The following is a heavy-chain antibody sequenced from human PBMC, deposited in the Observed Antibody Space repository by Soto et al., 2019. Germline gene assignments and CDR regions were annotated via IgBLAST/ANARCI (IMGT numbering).Heavy chain of an antibody. J-gene: IGHJ4*02. V-gene: IGHV2-5*02. CDR3: ARRPFNRGSSIHFDS. Sequence: QITLKESGPTLVKPTQTLTLTCNFSGFSLNISGAGVGWIRQPPGKALEWLALIYWDDDERYSPSLRTRLTITKDTSKNQVVLSMTNMDPVDTATYYCARRPFNRGSSIHFDSWGQGTLVTVSS. CDR1: GFSLNISGAG. CDR2: IYWDDDE. D-gene: IGHD2-21*01.